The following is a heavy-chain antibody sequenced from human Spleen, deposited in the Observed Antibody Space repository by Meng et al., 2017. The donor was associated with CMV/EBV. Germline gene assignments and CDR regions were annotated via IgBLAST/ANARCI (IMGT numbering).Heavy chain of an antibody. D-gene: IGHD1-7*01. J-gene: IGHJ4*02. CDR3: AMGRRVSNWNYSIEDYFDY. V-gene: IGHV1-2*02. CDR1: TFTGYY. CDR2: INPNSGGT. Sequence: TFTGYYMYWVRQAPGQGLEWMGWINPNSGGTNYAQKFQGRVAMTRDTSISTAYMELSRLRSDDTAVYYCAMGRRVSNWNYSIEDYFDYWGQGTLVTVSS.